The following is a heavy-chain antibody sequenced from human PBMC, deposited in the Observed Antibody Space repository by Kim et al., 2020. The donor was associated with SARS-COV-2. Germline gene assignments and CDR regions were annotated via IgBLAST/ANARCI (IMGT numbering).Heavy chain of an antibody. CDR3: ARHVVPAAISGFDL. CDR1: GYTFTSYG. D-gene: IGHD2-2*01. J-gene: IGHJ5*02. Sequence: ASVKVSCKASGYTFTSYGISWVRQAPGQGLEWMGWISAYNGNTNYAQELQGRVTMTKDTSTSTACMELRSLRSDDTAVYYCARHVVPAAISGFDLWGQGTLVSVST. CDR2: ISAYNGNT. V-gene: IGHV1-18*01.